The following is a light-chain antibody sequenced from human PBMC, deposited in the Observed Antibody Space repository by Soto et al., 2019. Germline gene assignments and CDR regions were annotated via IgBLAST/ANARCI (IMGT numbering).Light chain of an antibody. CDR2: AAS. CDR3: QQGNSTPLT. V-gene: IGKV1-39*01. Sequence: DIQMTQSPSSLSASVGDRVTITCRASQSISSYLNWYQQKPGKAPKLLIYAASTLQSGVPSRFSGSGSGTDFTLTISSLHPEDFATYYCQQGNSTPLTFGGGTKVEIK. J-gene: IGKJ4*01. CDR1: QSISSY.